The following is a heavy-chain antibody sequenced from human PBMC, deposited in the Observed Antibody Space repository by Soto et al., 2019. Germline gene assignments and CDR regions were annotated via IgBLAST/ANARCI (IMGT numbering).Heavy chain of an antibody. Sequence: ASVKVSCKASGYTFTSYYMHWVRQAPGQGLEWMGIIIPSGGSANYAQKFQGRVTITADESTSTAYMELSSLRSEDTAVYYCARGDSSSSTGIYYYGMDVWGQGTTVTVSS. CDR1: GYTFTSYY. D-gene: IGHD6-13*01. CDR2: IIPSGGSA. J-gene: IGHJ6*02. CDR3: ARGDSSSSTGIYYYGMDV. V-gene: IGHV1-46*01.